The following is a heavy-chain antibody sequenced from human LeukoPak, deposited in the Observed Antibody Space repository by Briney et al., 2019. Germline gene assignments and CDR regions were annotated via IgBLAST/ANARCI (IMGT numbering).Heavy chain of an antibody. CDR3: AGQGRGDYSIANDY. Sequence: SETLSLTCTVSGGSIISYYWSWIRQPPGKGLEWIGYIYYSGSTNYNPSLKSRVTISVDTSKNQFSLKLSSVTAADTADYYCAGQGRGDYSIANDYWGQGTMVTVSS. D-gene: IGHD4-11*01. CDR1: GGSIISYY. CDR2: IYYSGST. J-gene: IGHJ4*02. V-gene: IGHV4-59*01.